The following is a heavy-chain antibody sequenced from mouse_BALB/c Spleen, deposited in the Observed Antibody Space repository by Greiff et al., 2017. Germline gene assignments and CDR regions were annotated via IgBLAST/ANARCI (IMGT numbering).Heavy chain of an antibody. CDR3: ARSELGRGAWFAY. D-gene: IGHD4-1*01. CDR1: GYTFTSYV. V-gene: IGHV1-14*01. CDR2: INPYNDGT. J-gene: IGHJ3*01. Sequence: VQLQQSGPELVKPGASVKMSCKASGYTFTSYVMHWVKQKPGQGLEWIGYINPYNDGTKYNEKFKGKATLTSDKSSSTAYMELSSLTSEDSAVYCCARSELGRGAWFAYWGQGTLVTVAA.